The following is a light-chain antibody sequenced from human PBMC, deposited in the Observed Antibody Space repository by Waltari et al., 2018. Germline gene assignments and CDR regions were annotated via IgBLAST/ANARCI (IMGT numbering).Light chain of an antibody. CDR3: QQYNNWPPA. CDR2: DAS. J-gene: IGKJ1*01. Sequence: ETVMTQSPPTLSVPPGERAALSCRASESVSTNLAWYQQKPGQAPRVIISDASTRATGVPARFSGSGSGTEFTLTISSLQSEDFAVYYCQQYNNWPPAFGQGTKVDFK. V-gene: IGKV3-15*01. CDR1: ESVSTN.